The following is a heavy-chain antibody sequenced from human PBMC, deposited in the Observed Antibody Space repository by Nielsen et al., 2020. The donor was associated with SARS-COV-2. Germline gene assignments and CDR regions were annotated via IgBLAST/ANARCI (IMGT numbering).Heavy chain of an antibody. CDR1: GFTFDDYG. CDR3: ASCSSSWHGYFDL. CDR2: INWNGGST. D-gene: IGHD6-13*01. Sequence: GGSLRLSCAASGFTFDDYGMSWVRQAPGKGLEWVPGINWNGGSTGYADSVKGRFTISRDNAKNSLYLQMNSLRAEDTTLYHCASCSSSWHGYFDLWGRGTLVTVSS. V-gene: IGHV3-20*01. J-gene: IGHJ2*01.